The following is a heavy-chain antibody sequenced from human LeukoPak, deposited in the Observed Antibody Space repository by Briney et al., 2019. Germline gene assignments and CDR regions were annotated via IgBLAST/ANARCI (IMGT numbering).Heavy chain of an antibody. J-gene: IGHJ4*02. Sequence: ASVKVSCKASGYTFTGYYMHWVRQATGQGLEWMGWINPNSGGTNYAQKFQGRVTMTRDTSISTAYMELSRLRSDDTAVYYCARDRRVYYDSSGYSWWSFDYWGQGTLVTVSS. D-gene: IGHD3-22*01. V-gene: IGHV1-2*02. CDR3: ARDRRVYYDSSGYSWWSFDY. CDR2: INPNSGGT. CDR1: GYTFTGYY.